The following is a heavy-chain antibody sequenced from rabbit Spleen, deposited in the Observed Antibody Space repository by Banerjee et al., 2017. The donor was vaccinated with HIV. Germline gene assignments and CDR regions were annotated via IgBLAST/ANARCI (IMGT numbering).Heavy chain of an antibody. CDR1: GFSFSSYA. J-gene: IGHJ6*01. D-gene: IGHD7-1*01. V-gene: IGHV1S40*01. CDR3: ARDTGTSFSSYGMDL. CDR2: AYAGSSSGFT. Sequence: QSLQESGGGLVKPGASLTLTCTASGFSFSSYAICWVRQAPGKGLEWVACAYAGSSSGFTYSATWATGRFTISKTSSTTVTLQMTSLTVADTATYFCARDTGTSFSSYGMDLWGPGTLVTVS.